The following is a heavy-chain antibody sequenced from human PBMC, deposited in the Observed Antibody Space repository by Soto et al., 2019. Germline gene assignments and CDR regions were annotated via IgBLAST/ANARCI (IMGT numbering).Heavy chain of an antibody. D-gene: IGHD1-26*01. J-gene: IGHJ2*01. CDR2: ISYAGRNK. CDR3: ARSPQPTRGIHWYSDR. Sequence: QVPLVESGGGVVQPGRSLGLSCAASGFTFNTYGMHWVRQAPGKGLEWVAAISYAGRNKYYVDSVTGRFTISRDNSKNTLYVQMNSLRADDTAVYYCARSPQPTRGIHWYSDRWGRGILVTVSS. CDR1: GFTFNTYG. V-gene: IGHV3-30*03.